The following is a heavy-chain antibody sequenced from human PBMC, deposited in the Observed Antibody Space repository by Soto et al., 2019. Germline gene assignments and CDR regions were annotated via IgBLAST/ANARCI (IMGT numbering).Heavy chain of an antibody. V-gene: IGHV4-59*01. CDR3: ARATGPKRGWFDP. CDR1: GGSISSYY. D-gene: IGHD2-8*02. J-gene: IGHJ5*02. Sequence: QVQLQESGPGLVKPSETLSLTCTVSGGSISSYYWSWIRQPPGKGLEWLGYIYYSGSTNYNPSLKSRVTISVDTSKNQFSLKLSSVTAADTAVYYCARATGPKRGWFDPWGQGPLVTVSS. CDR2: IYYSGST.